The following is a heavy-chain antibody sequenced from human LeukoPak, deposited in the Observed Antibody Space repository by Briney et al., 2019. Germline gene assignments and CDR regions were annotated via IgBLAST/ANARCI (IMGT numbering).Heavy chain of an antibody. CDR1: GGTFSSYA. CDR3: ARGLFYYDSSGYYYYYYYMDV. CDR2: IIPIFGTA. J-gene: IGHJ6*03. V-gene: IGHV1-69*13. Sequence: GASVKVSCKASGGTFSSYAISWARQAPGQGLEWMGGIIPIFGTANYAQKFQGRVTITADESTSTAYMELSSLRSEDTAVYYCARGLFYYDSSGYYYYYYYMDVWGKGTTVTVSS. D-gene: IGHD3-22*01.